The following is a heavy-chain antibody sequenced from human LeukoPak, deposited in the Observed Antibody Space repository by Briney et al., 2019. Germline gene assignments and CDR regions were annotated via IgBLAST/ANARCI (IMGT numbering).Heavy chain of an antibody. CDR2: IDESGTT. Sequence: SETLSLTCAVFGGSFSGYYWTWVRQAPGKGLEWIGEIDESGTTNYNASLNNRVTISVDTSKNQFSLKLTSLTAADTAVFYCARALMTLVRGVPRTTWFHPWGQGTLVTVSS. V-gene: IGHV4-34*01. CDR3: ARALMTLVRGVPRTTWFHP. CDR1: GGSFSGYY. D-gene: IGHD3-10*01. J-gene: IGHJ5*02.